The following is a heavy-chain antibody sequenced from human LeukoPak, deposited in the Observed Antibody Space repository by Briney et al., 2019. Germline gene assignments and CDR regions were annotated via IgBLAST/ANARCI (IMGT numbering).Heavy chain of an antibody. J-gene: IGHJ4*02. CDR1: GFTFSSYG. CDR2: ISYDGSNK. Sequence: PGGSLRLSCAASGFTFSSYGMHWVRQAPGKGLEWVAVISYDGSNKYYADSVKGRFTISRDNSKNTLYLQMNSLRAEDTAVYYCATRDYYDSSGPDYWGQGTLVTVSS. CDR3: ATRDYYDSSGPDY. D-gene: IGHD3-22*01. V-gene: IGHV3-30*03.